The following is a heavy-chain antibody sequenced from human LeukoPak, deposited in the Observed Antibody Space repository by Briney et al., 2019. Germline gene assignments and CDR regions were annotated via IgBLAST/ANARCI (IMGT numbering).Heavy chain of an antibody. CDR1: GFTFSSYS. CDR2: ISSSSSTI. J-gene: IGHJ4*02. Sequence: GGSLRLSCAASGFTFSSYSMNWVRQAPGKGLEWVSYISSSSSTIYYADSVKGRFTISRDNAKNSLYLQMNSLRAEDTAVYYCARGLRTSIPDYWGQGTLVTVSS. D-gene: IGHD3-10*01. V-gene: IGHV3-48*04. CDR3: ARGLRTSIPDY.